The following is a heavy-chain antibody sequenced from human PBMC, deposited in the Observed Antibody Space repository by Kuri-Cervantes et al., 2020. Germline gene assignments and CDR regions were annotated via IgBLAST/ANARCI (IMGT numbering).Heavy chain of an antibody. V-gene: IGHV3-21*06. CDR3: ARGRAGAIFDY. D-gene: IGHD1-1*01. Sequence: GGSLRLSCAASGFTFSTYSMNWVRQAPGKGLEWVSSISSSSSHIYYVDSVQGRFTISRDNAKNSLYLEMNSLRAEDTAVYYCARGRAGAIFDYWGLGTLVTVSS. CDR1: GFTFSTYS. CDR2: ISSSSSHI. J-gene: IGHJ4*02.